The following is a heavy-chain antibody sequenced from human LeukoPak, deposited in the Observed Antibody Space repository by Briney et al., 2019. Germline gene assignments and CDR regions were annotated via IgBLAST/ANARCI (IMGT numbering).Heavy chain of an antibody. Sequence: GGSLRLSCAASGYTFSSYAMHWVRQAPGQGLEWVGFIKPNSGGKNYAQTFQGWFTMTRDTSISTAYMQLSRLRSDDTAVYYCARGRPPDYWGQGTLVTVSS. CDR2: IKPNSGGK. CDR3: ARGRPPDY. J-gene: IGHJ4*02. CDR1: GYTFSSYA. V-gene: IGHV1-2*04.